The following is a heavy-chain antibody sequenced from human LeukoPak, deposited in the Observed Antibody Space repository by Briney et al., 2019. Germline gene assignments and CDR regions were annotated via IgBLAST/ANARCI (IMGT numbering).Heavy chain of an antibody. Sequence: PSETVSLTCTVSGGSISSYCWSWIRQPAGKGLEWIGRIYISGSTNYNTSLKSRVTMSADTSKNQFSLKLTSVTAADTAVYYCARDKGFMVRGVINYGMDVWGQGTTVTVSS. V-gene: IGHV4-4*07. CDR1: GGSISSYC. D-gene: IGHD3-10*01. J-gene: IGHJ6*02. CDR2: IYISGST. CDR3: ARDKGFMVRGVINYGMDV.